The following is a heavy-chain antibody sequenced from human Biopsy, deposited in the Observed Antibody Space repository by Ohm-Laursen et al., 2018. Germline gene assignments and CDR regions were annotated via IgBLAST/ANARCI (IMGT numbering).Heavy chain of an antibody. V-gene: IGHV4-59*01. CDR2: VYYTGST. D-gene: IGHD3-22*01. CDR1: GDSISSYY. J-gene: IGHJ2*01. Sequence: SETPSLTCTVSGDSISSYYWSWIRQPPGKGLQWIGYVYYTGSTDYNPSLQSRVTISADTSKNHFSLRLRSVTPADTAIYYCARDRGYYSDRTVPGYFDLWGRGTLVTVSS. CDR3: ARDRGYYSDRTVPGYFDL.